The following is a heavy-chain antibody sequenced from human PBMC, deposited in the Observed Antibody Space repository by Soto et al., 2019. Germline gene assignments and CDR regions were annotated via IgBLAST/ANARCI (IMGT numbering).Heavy chain of an antibody. CDR3: ARGADIGGYYYYMDV. CDR2: MNPNSGNT. J-gene: IGHJ6*03. Sequence: ASVKVSCKASGYAFTSYDINWVRQATGQGLEWMGWMNPNSGNTGYAQKFQGRVTMTRNTSISTAYMELSSLRSEDTAVYYCARGADIGGYYYYMDVWGKGTTVTVSS. V-gene: IGHV1-8*01. CDR1: GYAFTSYD. D-gene: IGHD2-15*01.